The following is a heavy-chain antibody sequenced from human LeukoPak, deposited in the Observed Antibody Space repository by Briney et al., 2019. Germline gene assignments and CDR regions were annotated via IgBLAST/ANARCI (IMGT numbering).Heavy chain of an antibody. D-gene: IGHD2-2*02. CDR3: VRDWAVVVPVAIKIGG. V-gene: IGHV3-7*01. CDR1: GFTFSNYW. CDR2: IKQDGGEK. Sequence: PGGSLRLSCAASGFTFSNYWMSWVRQAPGKGLEWVANIKQDGGEKYYVDSVKGRFTISRDNAKNSLYLQMNSLRAEDTAVYYCVRDWAVVVPVAIKIGGWGQGTLVTVSS. J-gene: IGHJ4*02.